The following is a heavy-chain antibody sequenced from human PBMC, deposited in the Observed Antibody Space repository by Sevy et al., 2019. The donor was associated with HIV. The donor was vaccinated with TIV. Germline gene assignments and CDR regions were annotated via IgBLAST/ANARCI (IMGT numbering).Heavy chain of an antibody. V-gene: IGHV4-30-4*01. Sequence: SETLSLTCTVSDGSISSADYYWSWIRQPPGKGLEWIGYIYYSGSTYYNPSLKSRVTISVDTPKNQFSLKLSSVTAADTAVYYCARRNGGRFDYWGQGTLVTVSS. CDR3: ARRNGGRFDY. CDR2: IYYSGST. CDR1: DGSISSADYY. D-gene: IGHD2-15*01. J-gene: IGHJ4*02.